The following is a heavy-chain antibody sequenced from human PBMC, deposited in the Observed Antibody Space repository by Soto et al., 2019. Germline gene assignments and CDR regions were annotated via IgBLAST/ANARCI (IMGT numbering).Heavy chain of an antibody. CDR2: INVGNGNT. J-gene: IGHJ4*02. V-gene: IGHV1-3*01. D-gene: IGHD3-16*01. CDR3: ARPLHGITSSEG. Sequence: ASVKVSCKASGYTFTSYAMHWVRQAPGQRLEWMGWINVGNGNTKYSQKFQGRVTITRDTSASTAYMELSSLRSEDTAVYYCARPLHGITSSEGWGQGTLVTVSS. CDR1: GYTFTSYA.